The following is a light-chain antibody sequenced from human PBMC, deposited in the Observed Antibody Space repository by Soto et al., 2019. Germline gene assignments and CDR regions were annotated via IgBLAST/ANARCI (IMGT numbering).Light chain of an antibody. V-gene: IGKV3-20*01. J-gene: IGKJ4*01. CDR1: QSVSSSY. Sequence: EIVLTQSPGTLSLSPGERATLSCRASQSVSSSYLAWYQQKPGQAPRLLIYGASSRATRIPDRFSGSGSGTHFTLTISRLQPEDFALYYCQQYGSSPLTFGGGTKVEIK. CDR2: GAS. CDR3: QQYGSSPLT.